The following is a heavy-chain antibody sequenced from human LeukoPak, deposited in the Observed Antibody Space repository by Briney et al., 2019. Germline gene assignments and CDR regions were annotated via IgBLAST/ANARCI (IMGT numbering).Heavy chain of an antibody. CDR2: TSAYNGDT. CDR1: GYRFTNYG. Sequence: ASVTVSCKTSGYRFTNYGVKWVRQAPGQGLEWMGWTSAYNGDTKYGQKFQGRLTMTTDTSTSTAYMDVRSLRSEDTAVYYCARDLLQWQTNNWLAPWGQGTLVTVSS. V-gene: IGHV1-18*01. CDR3: ARDLLQWQTNNWLAP. D-gene: IGHD6-19*01. J-gene: IGHJ5*02.